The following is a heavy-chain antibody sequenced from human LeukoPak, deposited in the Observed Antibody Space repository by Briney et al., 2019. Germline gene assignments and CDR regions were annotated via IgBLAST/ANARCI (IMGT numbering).Heavy chain of an antibody. CDR3: AKGSVNYDILTGSYFDY. CDR1: GFTFNTYA. CDR2: ISGSGEKT. Sequence: GGSLRLSCAASGFTFNTYAMNWVRQAPGKGLGWVSSISGSGEKTYYADSVKGRFTISRDKSKTTLSLKMNSLRAEDTAVYYCAKGSVNYDILTGSYFDYWGQGTLVTVSS. D-gene: IGHD3-9*01. J-gene: IGHJ4*02. V-gene: IGHV3-23*01.